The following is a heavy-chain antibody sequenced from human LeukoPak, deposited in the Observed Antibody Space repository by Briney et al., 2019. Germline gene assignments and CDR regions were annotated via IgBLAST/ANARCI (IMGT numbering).Heavy chain of an antibody. Sequence: GGSLRLSCAASGFALSSHWMTWVRQVPGRGPEWVANVNRDGSETYYLDSVKGRFTISKDNAKNSLYLQMNSLRAEDTALYHCARNNGMNVWGQGTTVIVSS. CDR2: VNRDGSET. V-gene: IGHV3-7*03. CDR1: GFALSSHW. CDR3: ARNNGMNV. J-gene: IGHJ6*02.